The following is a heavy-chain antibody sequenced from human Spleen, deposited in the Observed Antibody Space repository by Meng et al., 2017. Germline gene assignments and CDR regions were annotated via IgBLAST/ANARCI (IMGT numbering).Heavy chain of an antibody. CDR2: IYPSGST. CDR1: GGSISSSNW. V-gene: IGHV4-4*02. J-gene: IGHJ4*02. CDR3: ARGPTTVAHDFDY. D-gene: IGHD4-11*01. Sequence: QVRLQESGPGLVQPSGTLSLICAVAGGSISSSNWWTWVRLPPGKGLEWIGEIYPSGSTNYNSFLESRVTISVDTSQNSPSLKLSSVTAADSAVYYCARGPTTVAHDFDYWGQGTLVTVSS.